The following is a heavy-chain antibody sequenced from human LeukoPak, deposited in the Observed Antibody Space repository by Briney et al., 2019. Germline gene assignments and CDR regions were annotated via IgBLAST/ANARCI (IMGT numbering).Heavy chain of an antibody. CDR3: ARGEGYGHFDY. CDR1: EYTLTGYY. V-gene: IGHV1-69*13. D-gene: IGHD5-18*01. J-gene: IGHJ4*02. Sequence: GASVKVSCKASEYTLTGYYMHWVRQAPGQGLEWMGGITPIFGTANYAQKFQGRVTITADESTSTAYMELSSLRSEDTAVYYCARGEGYGHFDYLGQGTLVTVSS. CDR2: ITPIFGTA.